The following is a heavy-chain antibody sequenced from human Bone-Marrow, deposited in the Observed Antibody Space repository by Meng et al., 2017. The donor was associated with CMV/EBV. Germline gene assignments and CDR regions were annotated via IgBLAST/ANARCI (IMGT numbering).Heavy chain of an antibody. CDR3: ATVVALTTVTTRDYVAPYNWFDP. J-gene: IGHJ5*02. Sequence: ASVKVSCKVSGYTLTELSMHWVRQAPGKGLEWMGGFDPEDGETIYPQKFQGRVTMTEDTSTDTAYMELSSLRSEDTAVYYCATVVALTTVTTRDYVAPYNWFDPWGQGTLVTVSS. CDR2: FDPEDGET. V-gene: IGHV1-24*01. CDR1: GYTLTELS. D-gene: IGHD4-11*01.